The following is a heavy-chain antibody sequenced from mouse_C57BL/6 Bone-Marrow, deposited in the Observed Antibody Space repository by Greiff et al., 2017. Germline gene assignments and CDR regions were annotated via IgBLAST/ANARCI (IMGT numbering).Heavy chain of an antibody. Sequence: EVKLVESGGGLVQSGRSLRLSCATSGFTFSDSYMEWVRQAPGKGLEWIAASRNKANDYTTEYSASVKGRFIVSRDTSQSILYLQMNAMRAEDTAIYYCARDNYYGSSYAMDYWGQGTSVTVSS. V-gene: IGHV7-1*01. CDR1: GFTFSDSY. J-gene: IGHJ4*01. CDR3: ARDNYYGSSYAMDY. D-gene: IGHD1-1*01. CDR2: SRNKANDYTT.